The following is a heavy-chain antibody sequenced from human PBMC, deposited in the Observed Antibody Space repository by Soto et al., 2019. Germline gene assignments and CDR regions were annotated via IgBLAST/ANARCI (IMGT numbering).Heavy chain of an antibody. J-gene: IGHJ4*02. V-gene: IGHV4-34*01. Sequence: QVQLQQWGAGLLKPSETLSLTCAVHGGSFTGYYWSWIRQPPGKALEWVGEINHGGSTNYNPSLKGRVTISLDTSKNQFSRNRTSVTAADTAFYYCTRVPMMYDGAGTYGYFDSWGQGTLVTVSS. CDR1: GGSFTGYY. CDR3: TRVPMMYDGAGTYGYFDS. D-gene: IGHD3-10*01. CDR2: INHGGST.